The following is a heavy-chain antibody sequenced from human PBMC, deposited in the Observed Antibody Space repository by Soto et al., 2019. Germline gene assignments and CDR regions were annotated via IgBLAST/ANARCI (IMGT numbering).Heavy chain of an antibody. V-gene: IGHV3-11*01. CDR1: GFSFSDYF. D-gene: IGHD3-10*01. CDR2: ITSSGDTI. Sequence: GGSLRLSCSASGFSFSDYFMTWIRQAPGKGLESISYITSSGDTIYHADSVKGRFTISRDNARNSLFLHMSSLRVEDTAMYYCARVGVFFGEPIDYWGPGTLVTVSS. J-gene: IGHJ4*02. CDR3: ARVGVFFGEPIDY.